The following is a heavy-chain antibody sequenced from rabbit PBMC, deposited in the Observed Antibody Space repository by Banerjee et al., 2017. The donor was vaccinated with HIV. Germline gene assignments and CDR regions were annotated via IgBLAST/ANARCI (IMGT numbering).Heavy chain of an antibody. J-gene: IGHJ4*01. Sequence: QEQLEESGGDLVKPEGSLTLTCTASGFSFSTYGVNWVRQAPGKGLEWIACINSNTGNTVYASWAKGRFTISKTSSTTVTLRMTSLTAADTATYFCARDLAGVIGWNFNLWGPGTLVTVS. V-gene: IGHV1S45*01. CDR3: ARDLAGVIGWNFNL. CDR2: INSNTGNT. D-gene: IGHD4-1*01. CDR1: GFSFSTYG.